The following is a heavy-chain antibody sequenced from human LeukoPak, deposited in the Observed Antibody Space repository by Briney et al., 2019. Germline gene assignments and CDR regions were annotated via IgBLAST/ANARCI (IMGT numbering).Heavy chain of an antibody. D-gene: IGHD3-22*01. V-gene: IGHV3-66*01. CDR3: ARALVVTGGGSKYFQH. CDR2: IYSGGST. J-gene: IGHJ1*01. Sequence: GGSLRLSCAASGFTVSSNYMSWVRQAPGKGLEWVSVIYSGGSTYYADSVKGRVTISRDNSKNTLYLQMNSLRAEDTAVDYCARALVVTGGGSKYFQHWGQGTLVTVSS. CDR1: GFTVSSNY.